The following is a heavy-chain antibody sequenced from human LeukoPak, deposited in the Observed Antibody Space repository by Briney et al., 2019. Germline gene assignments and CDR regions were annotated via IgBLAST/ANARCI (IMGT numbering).Heavy chain of an antibody. CDR1: GFTFGDYA. D-gene: IGHD4-17*01. CDR2: IRSKAYGGTT. J-gene: IGHJ4*02. CDR3: TSFKYGDNLRY. Sequence: PGGSLRLSCAASGFTFGDYAMSWFRQAPGKGLEWVGFIRSKAYGGTTEYAASVKGRFTISRDDSKSIAYLQMNSLKVEDTAVYYCTSFKYGDNLRYWGQGTLVTVSS. V-gene: IGHV3-49*03.